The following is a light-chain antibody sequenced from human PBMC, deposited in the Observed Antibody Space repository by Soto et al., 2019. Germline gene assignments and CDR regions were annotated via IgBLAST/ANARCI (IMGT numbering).Light chain of an antibody. V-gene: IGKV1-39*01. CDR2: ASS. J-gene: IGKJ1*01. CDR3: QQSFSTPRT. CDR1: QSISNY. Sequence: IPMTQSPSSLSASVGNRVTITCRASQSISNYVNWYQQKPGKAPKLLVYASSSLHSGVPSRFSGSGSGTHFALTINSLQPEDFATYYCQQSFSTPRTFGPGTRVE.